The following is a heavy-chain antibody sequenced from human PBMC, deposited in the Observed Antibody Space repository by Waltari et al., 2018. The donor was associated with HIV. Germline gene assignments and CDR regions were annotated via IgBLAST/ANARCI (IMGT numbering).Heavy chain of an antibody. D-gene: IGHD4-17*01. CDR1: GFPFSGYD. CDR3: AKVKPDYGDYLYYFDY. Sequence: QVQLVESGGGVVHPGRSLRLSCAASGFPFSGYDMPWVRQAPGKGLEWVAVISYDGGNKYYADSVKGRFTISRDNSKNTLYLQMNSLRAEDTAVYYCAKVKPDYGDYLYYFDYWGQGTLATVSS. CDR2: ISYDGGNK. V-gene: IGHV3-30*18. J-gene: IGHJ4*02.